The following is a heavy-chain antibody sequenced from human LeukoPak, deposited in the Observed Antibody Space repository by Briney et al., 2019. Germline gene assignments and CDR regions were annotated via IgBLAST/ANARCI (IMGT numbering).Heavy chain of an antibody. Sequence: GGSLRLSCAASGFTFSSYWMSWIRQAPGKGLEWVSYISSSGSTIYYADSVKGRFTISRDNAKNSLYLQMNSLRAEDTAVYYCARRYDSSGYLYYYYYMDVWGKGTTVTISS. V-gene: IGHV3-48*04. D-gene: IGHD3-22*01. CDR3: ARRYDSSGYLYYYYYMDV. CDR1: GFTFSSYW. CDR2: ISSSGSTI. J-gene: IGHJ6*03.